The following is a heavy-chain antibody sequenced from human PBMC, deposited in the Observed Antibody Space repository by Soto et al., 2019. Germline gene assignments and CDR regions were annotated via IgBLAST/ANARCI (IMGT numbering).Heavy chain of an antibody. D-gene: IGHD5-12*01. CDR1: GYTFTSYT. V-gene: IGHV1-3*01. CDR3: ARGQGNSGYDPLDF. Sequence: ASVKVSCKASGYTFTSYTMHWVRQAPGQRLEWMGWINAGNGNTKYSQKLQGRVTITRDTSASTVFIELSSLTSEDTALYYCARGQGNSGYDPLDFWGLGTLVTVCS. J-gene: IGHJ4*02. CDR2: INAGNGNT.